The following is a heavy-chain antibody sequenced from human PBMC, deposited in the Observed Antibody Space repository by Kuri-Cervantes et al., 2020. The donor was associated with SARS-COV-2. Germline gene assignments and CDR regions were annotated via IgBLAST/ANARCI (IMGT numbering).Heavy chain of an antibody. CDR3: VRSSCSGGSCYSAYSYGLFDY. Sequence: LSLTCAASGLTFNSYWMSWVRQAPGKGLEWVANIKQDGSERYYVDSVKGRFTISRDSAKNSLYLQMDSLRADDTAVYYCVRSSCSGGSCYSAYSYGLFDYWGQGTLVTVSS. V-gene: IGHV3-7*05. CDR2: IKQDGSER. J-gene: IGHJ4*02. D-gene: IGHD2-15*01. CDR1: GLTFNSYW.